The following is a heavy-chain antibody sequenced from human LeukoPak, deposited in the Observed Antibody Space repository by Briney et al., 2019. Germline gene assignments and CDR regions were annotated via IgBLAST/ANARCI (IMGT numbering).Heavy chain of an antibody. Sequence: SETLSLTCAVSGGSISSDGYSWSWIRQPPGKGLEWIGYIYHSGSTYYNPSLKSRVTISVDRSKNQFSLKLSSVTAADTAVYCSARTSIAARRATAFDFWGQGRMLTV. CDR2: IYHSGST. V-gene: IGHV4-30-2*01. D-gene: IGHD6-6*01. CDR1: GGSISSDGYS. CDR3: ARTSIAARRATAFDF. J-gene: IGHJ3*01.